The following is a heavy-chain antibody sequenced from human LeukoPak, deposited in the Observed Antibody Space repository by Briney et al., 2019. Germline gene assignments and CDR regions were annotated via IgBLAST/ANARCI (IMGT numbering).Heavy chain of an antibody. Sequence: SGPSLVNPTQTLTLTCTFSGFSLSISGVGEGWIRQPPGKALEWLALIYWNDDKRYSPSLKSRLTITKDTSKNQVVLTMTNMDPVDTATYYCAHRIAVTDPVDAFDIWGQGTMVTVSS. CDR3: AHRIAVTDPVDAFDI. CDR2: IYWNDDK. D-gene: IGHD6-19*01. V-gene: IGHV2-5*01. CDR1: GFSLSISGVG. J-gene: IGHJ3*02.